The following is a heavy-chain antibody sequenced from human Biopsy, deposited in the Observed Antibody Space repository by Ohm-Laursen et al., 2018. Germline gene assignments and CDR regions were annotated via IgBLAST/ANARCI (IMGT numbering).Heavy chain of an antibody. Sequence: SLKLSCAASGFSFSSYGMHWVRQAPGKGLEWVAVLWYDGTNKYYADSVKGRFTISRDNSKNTLYLQMNSLRAEDTAMYYCARPTNARAGGAPFDIWGQGTMVTVSS. CDR1: GFSFSSYG. D-gene: IGHD1-1*01. CDR3: ARPTNARAGGAPFDI. CDR2: LWYDGTNK. V-gene: IGHV3-33*01. J-gene: IGHJ3*02.